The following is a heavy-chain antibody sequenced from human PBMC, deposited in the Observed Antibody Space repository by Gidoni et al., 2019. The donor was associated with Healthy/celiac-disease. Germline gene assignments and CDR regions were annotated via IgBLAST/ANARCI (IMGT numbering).Heavy chain of an antibody. CDR3: ASLSYYDSRGDY. Sequence: EVQLMESGGGLVQPGGSRRLSCAASGFTFSSYSMNWVRQAPGKGLEGVSYISSSSSTIYYADSVKGRFTISRDNAKNSLYLQMNSLRDEDTAVYYCASLSYYDSRGDYWGQGTLVTVSS. CDR1: GFTFSSYS. CDR2: ISSSSSTI. V-gene: IGHV3-48*02. J-gene: IGHJ4*02. D-gene: IGHD3-22*01.